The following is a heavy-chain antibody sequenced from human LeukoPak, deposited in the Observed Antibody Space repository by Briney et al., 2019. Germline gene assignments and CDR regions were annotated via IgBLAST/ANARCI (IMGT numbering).Heavy chain of an antibody. Sequence: GGSLRLSCAASGFTFSSYSMNWVRQAPGKGLEWVSSISSSSSYIYYADSVKGRFTISRDNAKNSLYLQMNSLRAEDTAVYYCAKVWSGWLRAVNWFDPWGQGTLVTVSS. CDR3: AKVWSGWLRAVNWFDP. CDR2: ISSSSSYI. J-gene: IGHJ5*02. D-gene: IGHD5-12*01. V-gene: IGHV3-21*04. CDR1: GFTFSSYS.